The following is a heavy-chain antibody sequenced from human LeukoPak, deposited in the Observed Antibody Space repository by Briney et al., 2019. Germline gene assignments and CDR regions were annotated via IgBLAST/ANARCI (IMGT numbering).Heavy chain of an antibody. V-gene: IGHV1-69*04. Sequence: SVKVSCKASGGTFSSYTISWVRQAPGQGLEWMGRIIPILGIANYAQKFQGRVTITANKSTSTAYMELSSLRSEDTAVYYCARDNPRDFWSNFDYWGQGTLVTVSS. J-gene: IGHJ4*02. D-gene: IGHD3-3*01. CDR3: ARDNPRDFWSNFDY. CDR1: GGTFSSYT. CDR2: IIPILGIA.